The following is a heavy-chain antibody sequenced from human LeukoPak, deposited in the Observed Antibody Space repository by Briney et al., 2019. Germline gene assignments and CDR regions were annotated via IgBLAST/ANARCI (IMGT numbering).Heavy chain of an antibody. J-gene: IGHJ4*02. Sequence: PGGSLRLSCAASGFLFSSYSMNWVRQAPGKGLEWVSSISATTGYIFYADSVKGRFTISRDNTKNSLYLQMNSLRAEDTAVYYCTRVSCSGASCSDHWGQGTLVTVSS. CDR3: TRVSCSGASCSDH. D-gene: IGHD2-15*01. CDR1: GFLFSSYS. CDR2: ISATTGYI. V-gene: IGHV3-21*01.